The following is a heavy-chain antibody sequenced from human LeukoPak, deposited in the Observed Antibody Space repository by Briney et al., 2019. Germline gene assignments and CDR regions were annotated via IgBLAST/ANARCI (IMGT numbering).Heavy chain of an antibody. CDR2: MSPNSGNT. Sequence: ASVKVSCKASGYPFTTCDINWVRQATGQALEWMGWMSPNSGNTGYAQKFQGRVTMTRDTSINTAYMELSSLTSEDTAVYFCARGVTAGVDFWGQGTLVTVSS. J-gene: IGHJ4*02. D-gene: IGHD6-25*01. CDR1: GYPFTTCD. CDR3: ARGVTAGVDF. V-gene: IGHV1-8*01.